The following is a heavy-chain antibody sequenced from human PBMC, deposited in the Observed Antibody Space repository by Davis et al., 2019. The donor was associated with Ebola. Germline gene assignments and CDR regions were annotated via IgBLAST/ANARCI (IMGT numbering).Heavy chain of an antibody. CDR3: ARFYFRSSSGEGYFDY. J-gene: IGHJ4*02. Sequence: PGGSLRLSCEVSGFTFSDYYMSWIRQAPGKGLEWIAYIGPSGDSFYCADSVKGRFTISRDNAKNSLYLQMNSLRADDTAVYYCARFYFRSSSGEGYFDYWGQGTLVTVSS. D-gene: IGHD6-6*01. V-gene: IGHV3-11*04. CDR1: GFTFSDYY. CDR2: IGPSGDSF.